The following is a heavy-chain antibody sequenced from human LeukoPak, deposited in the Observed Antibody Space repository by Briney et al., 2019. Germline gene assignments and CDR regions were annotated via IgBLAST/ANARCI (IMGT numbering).Heavy chain of an antibody. Sequence: SETLSLTCAVYGGSFSGYYWSWIRQPPGKGLEWIGYIYYSGSTYYNPSLKSRVTISVDTSKNQFSLKLSSVAAADTAVYYCARGPDQLPPGTNYYYYGMDVWGQGTTVTVSS. CDR2: IYYSGST. J-gene: IGHJ6*02. V-gene: IGHV4-34*09. CDR3: ARGPDQLPPGTNYYYYGMDV. CDR1: GGSFSGYY. D-gene: IGHD1-14*01.